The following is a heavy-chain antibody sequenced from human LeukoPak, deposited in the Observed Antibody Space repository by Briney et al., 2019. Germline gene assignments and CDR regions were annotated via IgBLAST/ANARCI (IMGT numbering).Heavy chain of an antibody. J-gene: IGHJ5*02. CDR2: INHSGST. CDR3: ARGNGYYDSSGYSLSWFDP. Sequence: SETLSLTCAVYGGSFSGYYWSWIRQPPGKGLEWIGEINHSGSTNYNPSLKSRVTITVDTSKHQFSLKLSSVTAADTAVYYCARGNGYYDSSGYSLSWFDPWGQGTLVTVSS. D-gene: IGHD3-22*01. V-gene: IGHV4-34*01. CDR1: GGSFSGYY.